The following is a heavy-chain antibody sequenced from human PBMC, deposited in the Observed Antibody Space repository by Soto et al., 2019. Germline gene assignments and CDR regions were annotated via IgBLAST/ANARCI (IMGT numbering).Heavy chain of an antibody. Sequence: GGSLRLSCAASGFTFSNYWMHWVRQAPGKGLVWVSRIKTDGSSTNYADSVKGRFTISRDNAKNTLYLQMNSLRAEDTAVYYCAILDFWSGFSAHWGQGTLVTVSS. D-gene: IGHD3-3*01. CDR1: GFTFSNYW. CDR2: IKTDGSST. J-gene: IGHJ4*02. CDR3: AILDFWSGFSAH. V-gene: IGHV3-74*01.